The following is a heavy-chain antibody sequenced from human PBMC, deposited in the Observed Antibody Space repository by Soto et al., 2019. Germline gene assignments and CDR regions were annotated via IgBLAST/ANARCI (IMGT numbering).Heavy chain of an antibody. CDR3: AKSRMVYAGLNV. D-gene: IGHD2-8*01. V-gene: IGHV3-30*18. J-gene: IGHJ6*02. Sequence: QVQLVESGGGVVQPGRSLRLSCAASGFTFSSYGMHWVRQAPGKGLEWVAVISYDGSNKYYADSVKGRFTISRDNSKNTLYLQMNSLRAEDTAVYYCAKSRMVYAGLNVWGQGTTVTVSS. CDR2: ISYDGSNK. CDR1: GFTFSSYG.